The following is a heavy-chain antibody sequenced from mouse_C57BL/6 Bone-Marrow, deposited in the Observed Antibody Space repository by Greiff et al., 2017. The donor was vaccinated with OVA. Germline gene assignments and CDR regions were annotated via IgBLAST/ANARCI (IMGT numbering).Heavy chain of an antibody. V-gene: IGHV14-4*01. J-gene: IGHJ2*01. CDR1: GFNIKDDY. Sequence: VQLQQSGAELVRPGASVKLSCTASGFNIKDDYMHWVKQRPEQGLEWIGWIDPENGDTEYASKFQGKATITADPSSNTAYLQLSSLTSEDTAVYYCTTGGYDGYYFDYWGQGTTLTVSS. CDR2: IDPENGDT. D-gene: IGHD2-3*01. CDR3: TTGGYDGYYFDY.